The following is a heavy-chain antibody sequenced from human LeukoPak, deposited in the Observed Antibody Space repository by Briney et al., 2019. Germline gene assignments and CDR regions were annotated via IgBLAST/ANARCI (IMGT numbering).Heavy chain of an antibody. V-gene: IGHV3-48*01. J-gene: IGHJ6*02. D-gene: IGHD6-13*01. CDR1: GFTFSSYS. CDR3: ARGSPPEYSSSWYSFGVMYYYYGMDV. Sequence: GGSLRLSCAASGFTFSSYSMNWVRQAPGKGLEWVSYISSSSSTIYYADSVKGRFTISRDNAKNSLYLQMNSLRAEDTAVYYCARGSPPEYSSSWYSFGVMYYYYGMDVWGQGTTVTVSS. CDR2: ISSSSSTI.